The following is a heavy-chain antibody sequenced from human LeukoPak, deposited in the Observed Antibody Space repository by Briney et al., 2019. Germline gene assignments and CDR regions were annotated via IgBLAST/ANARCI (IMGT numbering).Heavy chain of an antibody. D-gene: IGHD3-10*01. J-gene: IGHJ4*02. CDR2: IYYSGST. Sequence: SETLSLTCTVSGGSISSSSYYWGWIRQPPGTGLEWIGSIYYSGSTYYNPSLKSRVTISVDTSKNQFSLKLSSVTAADTAVYYRARALYGSGSYYLDYWGQGTLVTVSS. CDR1: GGSISSSSYY. V-gene: IGHV4-39*07. CDR3: ARALYGSGSYYLDY.